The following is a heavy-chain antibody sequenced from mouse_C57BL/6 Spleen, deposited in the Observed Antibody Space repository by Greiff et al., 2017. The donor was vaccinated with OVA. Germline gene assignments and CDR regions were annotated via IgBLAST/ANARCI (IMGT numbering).Heavy chain of an antibody. V-gene: IGHV1-80*01. Sequence: VKVVESGAELVKPGASVKISCKASGYAFSSYWMNWVKQRPGKGLEWIGQIYPGDGDTNYNGKFKGKATLTADKSSSTAYMQLSSLTSEDSAVYFCARTGDGSSYFDYWGQGTTLTVSS. CDR2: IYPGDGDT. CDR3: ARTGDGSSYFDY. D-gene: IGHD1-1*01. J-gene: IGHJ2*01. CDR1: GYAFSSYW.